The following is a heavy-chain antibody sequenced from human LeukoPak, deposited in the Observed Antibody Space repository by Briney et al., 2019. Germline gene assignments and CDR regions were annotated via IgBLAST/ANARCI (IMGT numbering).Heavy chain of an antibody. CDR3: TTRLRNHFDY. V-gene: IGHV3-23*01. J-gene: IGHJ4*02. Sequence: GGSLRLSCAASGFTFSSYTMNWVRQALGRGLEWVSTISDPHSGSETHYADSVQGRFTISRDDSQNMVYLQMDSLRAEDTAVYYCTTRLRNHFDYWGQGTQVTVSS. CDR2: ISDPHSGSET. CDR1: GFTFSSYT. D-gene: IGHD5-12*01.